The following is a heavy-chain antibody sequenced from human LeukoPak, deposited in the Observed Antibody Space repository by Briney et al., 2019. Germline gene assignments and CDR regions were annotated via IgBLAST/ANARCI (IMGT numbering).Heavy chain of an antibody. CDR2: IKSKTDGGTT. CDR3: STTYYYDSSEGY. Sequence: GGSLRLSCAASGFTFSNAWMNWVRQAPGKGLEWVGRIKSKTDGGTTDYAAPVKGRITISRDDSKNTLYPQMNSLKTEDTAVYYCSTTYYYDSSEGYWGQGTLVTVSS. CDR1: GFTFSNAW. D-gene: IGHD3-22*01. J-gene: IGHJ4*02. V-gene: IGHV3-15*07.